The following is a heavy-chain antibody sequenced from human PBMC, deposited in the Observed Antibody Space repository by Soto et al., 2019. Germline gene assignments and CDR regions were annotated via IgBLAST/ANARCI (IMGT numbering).Heavy chain of an antibody. CDR3: ASSHPYSSGWYLPRAFDI. Sequence: GGSLRLSCAASGFTVSSNYMSWVRQAPGKGLEWVSVIYSGGSTYYADSVKGRFTISRHNSKNTLYLQMNSLRAEDTAVYYCASSHPYSSGWYLPRAFDIWGQGTMVTVSS. D-gene: IGHD6-19*01. V-gene: IGHV3-53*04. CDR2: IYSGGST. CDR1: GFTVSSNY. J-gene: IGHJ3*02.